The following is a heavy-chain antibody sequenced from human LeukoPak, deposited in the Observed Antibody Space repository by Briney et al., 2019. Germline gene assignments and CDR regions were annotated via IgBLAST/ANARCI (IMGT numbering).Heavy chain of an antibody. Sequence: PSETLSLTCAVYGGSFSGYYWSWIRQPPGKGLEWIGEINHSGSTNYNPSLKSRVTISVDTSKNQFSLKLSSVTAADTAVYYCARARVGATIYDYWGQGTLVTVSS. D-gene: IGHD1-26*01. CDR1: GGSFSGYY. CDR2: INHSGST. J-gene: IGHJ4*02. V-gene: IGHV4-34*01. CDR3: ARARVGATIYDY.